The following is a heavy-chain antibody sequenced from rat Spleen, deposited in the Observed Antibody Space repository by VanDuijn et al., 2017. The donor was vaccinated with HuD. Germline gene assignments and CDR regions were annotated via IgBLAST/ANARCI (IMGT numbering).Heavy chain of an antibody. V-gene: IGHV5-31*01. CDR2: ITNSGGST. Sequence: EVQLVESGGGLVQPGRSLKLSCVASGFTFNNYWMTWIRQAPGKGLEWVASITNSGGSTYYRDSVKGRFTISRDNAKSTLYLQMDSLRSEDTATYYCARHYGGYSEYVMDAWGQGASVTVSS. CDR3: ARHYGGYSEYVMDA. J-gene: IGHJ4*01. CDR1: GFTFNNYW. D-gene: IGHD1-11*01.